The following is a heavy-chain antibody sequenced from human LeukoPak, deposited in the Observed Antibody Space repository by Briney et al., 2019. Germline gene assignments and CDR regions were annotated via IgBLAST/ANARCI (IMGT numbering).Heavy chain of an antibody. D-gene: IGHD1-7*01. CDR1: GFTFSNYN. CDR2: ISSSSTYI. J-gene: IGHJ4*02. V-gene: IGHV3-21*01. CDR3: AKNGGTTTPLYFDF. Sequence: TGGSLRLSCAASGFTFSNYNMNWVRQAPGKGLEWVSSISSSSTYIYYADSVKGRFTISRDNARNSLYLQVNTLRAEDTAVYYCAKNGGTTTPLYFDFWGQGILVTVSS.